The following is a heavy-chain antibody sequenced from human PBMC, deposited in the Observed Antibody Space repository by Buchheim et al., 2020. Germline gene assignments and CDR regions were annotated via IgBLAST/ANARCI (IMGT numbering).Heavy chain of an antibody. J-gene: IGHJ4*02. CDR3: ARSITIFGSYYFDY. CDR1: GGSISSGDYY. D-gene: IGHD3-3*01. CDR2: IYTSGST. V-gene: IGHV4-61*02. Sequence: QVQLQESGPGLVKPSQTLSLTCTVSGGSISSGDYYWSWIRQPAGKGLEWIGRIYTSGSTNYNPSLKSRVTISVDTSKNQFSLKLSSVTAADTAVHYCARSITIFGSYYFDYWGQGTL.